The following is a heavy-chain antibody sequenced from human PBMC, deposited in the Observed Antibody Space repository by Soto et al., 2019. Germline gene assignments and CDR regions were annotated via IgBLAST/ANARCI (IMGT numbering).Heavy chain of an antibody. CDR3: SRACILTTPYYFDY. J-gene: IGHJ4*01. Sequence: GSLRLSCAAFGFTFSDHYMDWVRQAPGKGLEWVGRIRNKANSYTTEYAASVKGRFTISRDDSKNSLFLQMNSLKTEDTAVYYCSRACILTTPYYFDYWGQGTLVTVSS. V-gene: IGHV3-72*01. D-gene: IGHD4-4*01. CDR1: GFTFSDHY. CDR2: IRNKANSYTT.